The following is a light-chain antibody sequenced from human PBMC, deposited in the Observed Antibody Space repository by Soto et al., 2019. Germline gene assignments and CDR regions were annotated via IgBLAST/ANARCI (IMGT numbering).Light chain of an antibody. V-gene: IGLV1-47*01. J-gene: IGLJ2*01. CDR3: ATWDDSLSGVV. CDR1: SSNIGSNY. Sequence: QSVLTQPPSASGTPGQRVTISCSGSSSNIGSNYVYWYQQVPGTAPKLLIYRNNQWPSGVPDRFSGSKSGTSASLASSGLRSEDEADYYCATWDDSLSGVVFGGGTKLTVL. CDR2: RNN.